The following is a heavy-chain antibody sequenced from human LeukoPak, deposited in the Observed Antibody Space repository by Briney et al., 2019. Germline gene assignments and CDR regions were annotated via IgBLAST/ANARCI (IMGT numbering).Heavy chain of an antibody. D-gene: IGHD3/OR15-3a*01. V-gene: IGHV3-30*04. Sequence: GGSLRLSCAASGFTFSGFSIHWVRQAPGKGLEWVAVISYDGGNKYYADSVKGRFTISRDNSQNTLYLQMNSLRAEDTAGYYCARDFGLAYFDYWGQGTLVTVSS. J-gene: IGHJ4*02. CDR2: ISYDGGNK. CDR1: GFTFSGFS. CDR3: ARDFGLAYFDY.